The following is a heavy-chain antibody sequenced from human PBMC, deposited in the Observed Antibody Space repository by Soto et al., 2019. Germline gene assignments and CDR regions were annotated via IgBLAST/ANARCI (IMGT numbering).Heavy chain of an antibody. CDR3: ARAPIIGATFFDY. Sequence: SETLSLTCTVNGGSLSGHYWSLIRQAPGKGLECIWEINRSGGTNYDPSLKSRVTISVDASKNQFSLKLSSVTAADTAVYYCARAPIIGATFFDYWGQGSLVTVSS. J-gene: IGHJ4*02. CDR2: INRSGGT. CDR1: GGSLSGHY. V-gene: IGHV4-34*01. D-gene: IGHD1-26*01.